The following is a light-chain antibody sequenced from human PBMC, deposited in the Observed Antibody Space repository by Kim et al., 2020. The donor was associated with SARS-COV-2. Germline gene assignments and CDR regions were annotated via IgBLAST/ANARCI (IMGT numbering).Light chain of an antibody. J-gene: IGLJ2*01. V-gene: IGLV6-57*01. CDR2: DDN. CDR1: SGSISDNF. CDR3: QSYHTHTQR. Sequence: GMTVIISCTRSSGSISDNFVQCYQQRPGSSPTTLIYDDNRTFPGVPDRFSASIDRSSNAAYLTISGLRTDDDAAYFCQSYHTHTQRFSGGTGLTVL.